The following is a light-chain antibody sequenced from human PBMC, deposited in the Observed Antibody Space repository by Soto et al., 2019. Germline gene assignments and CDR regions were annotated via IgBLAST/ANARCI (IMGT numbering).Light chain of an antibody. J-gene: IGKJ1*01. CDR2: AAS. CDR1: QGISNN. V-gene: IGKV1-27*01. Sequence: DIPMTQSPSSLSASVGDRVTITCRASQGISNNLAWYQQKPGKVPKLLISAASSLQSGVPSRISGSGSATYFTLTISSLQPEDVANYYCQKYNSAPRTFGQGTKVEIK. CDR3: QKYNSAPRT.